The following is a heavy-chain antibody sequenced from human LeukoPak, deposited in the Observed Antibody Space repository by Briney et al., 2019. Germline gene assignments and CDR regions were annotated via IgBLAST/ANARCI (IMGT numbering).Heavy chain of an antibody. V-gene: IGHV3-21*01. CDR2: ISSSSSYI. J-gene: IGHJ4*02. D-gene: IGHD2-2*01. Sequence: PGGSLRLSCAASGFTVSTSYLSWVRQAPGKGLEWVSSISSSSSYIYYADSVKGRFTISRDNAKNSLYLQMNSLRAEDTAVYYCARDRNRQSRALVDYWGQGTLVTVSS. CDR3: ARDRNRQSRALVDY. CDR1: GFTVSTSY.